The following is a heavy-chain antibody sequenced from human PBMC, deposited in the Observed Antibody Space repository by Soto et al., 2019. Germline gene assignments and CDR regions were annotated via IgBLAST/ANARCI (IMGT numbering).Heavy chain of an antibody. V-gene: IGHV3-30*18. CDR1: GFPFSSYG. CDR2: ISYDGSNK. D-gene: IGHD3-10*01. J-gene: IGHJ5*02. Sequence: PGGSLRLSCAASGFPFSSYGMHWVRQAPGKGLEWVAVISYDGSNKYYADSVKGRFTISRDNSKNTLYLQMNSLRAEDTAVYYCAKVLWFGELYPNSWFDPWGQGTLVTVSS. CDR3: AKVLWFGELYPNSWFDP.